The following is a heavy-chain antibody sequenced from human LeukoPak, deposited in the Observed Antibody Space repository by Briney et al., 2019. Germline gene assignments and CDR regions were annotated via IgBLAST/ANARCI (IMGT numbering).Heavy chain of an antibody. Sequence: SETLSLTCAVSGYSISSGYYWGWIRQPPGKGLEWIGSIYHSGNTYYNPSLKSRVTISVDTSKNQFSLKLSSVTAADTAVYYCARAHSSGWTFDYWGQGTLVTVSS. D-gene: IGHD6-19*01. V-gene: IGHV4-38-2*01. J-gene: IGHJ4*02. CDR1: GYSISSGYY. CDR3: ARAHSSGWTFDY. CDR2: IYHSGNT.